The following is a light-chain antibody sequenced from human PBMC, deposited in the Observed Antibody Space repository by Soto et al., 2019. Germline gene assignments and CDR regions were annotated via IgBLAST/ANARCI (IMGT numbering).Light chain of an antibody. V-gene: IGLV2-14*03. CDR2: DVS. Sequence: QSVLTQPDSVSGSPGQSITLSCTGTSSDVGGYHYVSWYQQHPGKAPKLMIYDVSNRPSGVSNRFSGFKSGNTASLTISGLHADDEDDYYCSSYTASSTYVFGTGTKLTV. J-gene: IGLJ1*01. CDR1: SSDVGGYHY. CDR3: SSYTASSTYV.